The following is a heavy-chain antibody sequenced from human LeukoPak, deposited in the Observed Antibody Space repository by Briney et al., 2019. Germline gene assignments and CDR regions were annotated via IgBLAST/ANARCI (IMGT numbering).Heavy chain of an antibody. CDR2: IYYSGST. CDR3: ARDDNYYDSSGYYYGVGAFGAFDI. Sequence: SETLSLTCTVSGGSISSYYWSWIRQPPGKGLEWIGYIYYSGSTNYNPSLKSRVTISVDTSKNQFSLKLSSVTAADTAVYYRARDDNYYDSSGYYYGVGAFGAFDIWGQGTMVTVSS. D-gene: IGHD3-22*01. CDR1: GGSISSYY. J-gene: IGHJ3*02. V-gene: IGHV4-59*12.